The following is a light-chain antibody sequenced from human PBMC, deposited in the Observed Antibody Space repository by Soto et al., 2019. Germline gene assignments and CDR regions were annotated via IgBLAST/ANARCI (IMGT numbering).Light chain of an antibody. CDR3: QQYANSPRT. J-gene: IGKJ4*02. CDR2: GAS. Sequence: EIVLTQSPGTLSLSPGERATLSCRASQSVSSSFLAWYQQKPGQAPRLLIYGASSRATGIPDRFSGSGSGTDFTLTISRLEPEDFAVYYCQQYANSPRTFGGGTKVEIQ. CDR1: QSVSSSF. V-gene: IGKV3-20*01.